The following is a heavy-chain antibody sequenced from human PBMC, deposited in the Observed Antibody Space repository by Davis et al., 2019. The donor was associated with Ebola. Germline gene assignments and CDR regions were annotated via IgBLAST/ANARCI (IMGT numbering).Heavy chain of an antibody. CDR1: GFTFSSYD. V-gene: IGHV3-13*05. CDR2: IGTAGDP. CDR3: ARGGIAARPLTYYMDV. D-gene: IGHD6-6*01. J-gene: IGHJ6*03. Sequence: PGGSLRLSCAASGFTFSSYDMHWVRQATGKGLAWVSAIGTAGDPYYPGSVKGRFTISRENAKNSLYLQMNSLRAGDTAVYYCARGGIAARPLTYYMDVWGKGTTVTVSS.